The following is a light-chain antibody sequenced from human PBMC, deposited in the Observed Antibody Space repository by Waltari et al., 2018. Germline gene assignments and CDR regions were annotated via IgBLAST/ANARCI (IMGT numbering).Light chain of an antibody. CDR2: NVS. Sequence: DIQLTQPPSSLSASVGDRVTITCRASQDISSYLNWYQHKPGKAPKLLIYNVSNLKAGVPSRFSGSASGTDFTFTISSLQPEDVATYYCQHYDNLPRFTFGPGTKVNIE. CDR1: QDISSY. J-gene: IGKJ3*01. V-gene: IGKV1-33*01. CDR3: QHYDNLPRFT.